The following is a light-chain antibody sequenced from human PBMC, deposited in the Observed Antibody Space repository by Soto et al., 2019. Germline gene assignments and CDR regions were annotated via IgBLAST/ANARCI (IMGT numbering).Light chain of an antibody. V-gene: IGLV1-44*01. J-gene: IGLJ1*01. Sequence: QSVLTQPPSASGTPGQRVTISCSGSSSNIGSNTVNWYQQLPGTAPKRLIYSNNQRPSGVPDRFSGSKSGTSASLASSGLQAEDEADYYCAAWDDSLNGRYVFGTGTKLTVL. CDR1: SSNIGSNT. CDR2: SNN. CDR3: AAWDDSLNGRYV.